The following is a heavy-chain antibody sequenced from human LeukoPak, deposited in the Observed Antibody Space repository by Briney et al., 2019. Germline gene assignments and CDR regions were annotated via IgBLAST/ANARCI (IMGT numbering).Heavy chain of an antibody. V-gene: IGHV4-34*01. J-gene: IGHJ4*02. CDR2: INHSGST. CDR1: GGSFSGYY. CDR3: AAGGGYHGDY. Sequence: PSETLSLTCAVYGGSFSGYYWSWIRQPPGKGLEWIGEINHSGSTNYNPSLKSRVTISVDTSKNQFSLKLSSVTAADTAVYYCAAGGGYHGDYWGQGTLVTVSS. D-gene: IGHD1-26*01.